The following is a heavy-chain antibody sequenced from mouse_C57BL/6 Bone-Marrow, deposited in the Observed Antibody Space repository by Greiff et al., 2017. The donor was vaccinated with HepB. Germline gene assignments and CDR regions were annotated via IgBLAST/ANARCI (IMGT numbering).Heavy chain of an antibody. CDR1: GFSINSDCY. CDR2: TFYSGIT. D-gene: IGHD2-4*01. CDR3: ARGIYYDYEDYAMDY. V-gene: IGHV3-3*01. Sequence: VQLKESGPSLVRPSQTLSLTCTVTGFSINSDCYWIWIRQFPGNKLEYIGYTFYSGITYYNPSLESRTYITRDTSKNQFSLKLSSVTTEDTATYYCARGIYYDYEDYAMDYWGQGTSVTVSS. J-gene: IGHJ4*01.